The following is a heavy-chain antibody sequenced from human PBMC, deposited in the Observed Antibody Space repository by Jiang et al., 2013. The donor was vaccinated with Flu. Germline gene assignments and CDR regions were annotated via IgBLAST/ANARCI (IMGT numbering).Heavy chain of an antibody. J-gene: IGHJ5*02. CDR3: ARVADTVVILRQNWFDP. D-gene: IGHD5-18*01. CDR2: ITPGSSYI. V-gene: IGHV3-21*01. Sequence: VQLVESGGGLVKPGGSLRLSCEASGFTLSTYSMTWVRQAPGKGLEWVSSITPGSSYIYYSDSVKGRFAISRDNAKNSLFLQMNSLRAEDTAIYYCARVADTVVILRQNWFDPWGQGTLVTVSS. CDR1: GFTLSTYS.